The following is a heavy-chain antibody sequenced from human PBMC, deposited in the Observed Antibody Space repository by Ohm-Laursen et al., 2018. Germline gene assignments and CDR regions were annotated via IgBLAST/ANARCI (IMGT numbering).Heavy chain of an antibody. CDR3: ARVFGRFLEWAFDY. D-gene: IGHD3-3*01. V-gene: IGHV3-11*01. J-gene: IGHJ4*02. CDR2: ISSSGSTI. CDR1: GFTFSDYY. Sequence: SLRLSCAASGFTFSDYYMGWIRQAPGKGLEWVSYISSSGSTIYYADSVKGRFTISRDNAKNSLYLQMNSLRAEDTAVYYCARVFGRFLEWAFDYWGQGTLVTVSS.